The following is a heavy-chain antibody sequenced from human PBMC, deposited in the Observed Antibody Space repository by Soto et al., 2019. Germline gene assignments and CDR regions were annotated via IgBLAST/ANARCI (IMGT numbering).Heavy chain of an antibody. Sequence: ASETLSLTCAVYGGSFSGYYWSWIRQPPGKGLEWIGEINHSGSTNYNPSLKSRVTISEDTSKNQFSLKLSSVTAADTAVYYCARGGGYDWNYENWFDPWVPGTMVTVS. V-gene: IGHV4-34*01. CDR3: ARGGGYDWNYENWFDP. CDR2: INHSGST. D-gene: IGHD1-7*01. CDR1: GGSFSGYY. J-gene: IGHJ5*02.